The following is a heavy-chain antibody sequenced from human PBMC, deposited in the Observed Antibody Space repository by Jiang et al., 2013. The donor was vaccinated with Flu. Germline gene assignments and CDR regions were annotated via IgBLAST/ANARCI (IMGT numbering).Heavy chain of an antibody. Sequence: QVKPSGTLSLTCNVSGGSIRSNNWWTWVRQPPGKGLEWIGEIYHSGNTNDNPFLKSRVTLSVDKSNNQLSLKLRSVTAADTAVYFCARGVGSASAAFDIWGQGTMVTVSS. CDR3: ARGVGSASAAFDI. V-gene: IGHV4-4*02. J-gene: IGHJ3*02. CDR2: IYHSGNT. CDR1: GGSIRSNNW. D-gene: IGHD6-19*01.